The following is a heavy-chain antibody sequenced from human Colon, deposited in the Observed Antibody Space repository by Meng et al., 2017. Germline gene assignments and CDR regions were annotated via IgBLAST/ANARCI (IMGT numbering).Heavy chain of an antibody. V-gene: IGHV4-39*07. CDR3: VSRIVGSSETYF. D-gene: IGHD1-26*01. CDR2: ISYHRAT. CDR1: REHNNNQQYY. Sequence: VHLSQTFSLMCTGSREHNNNQQYYWVWIRSSPCTGLLWIGDISYHRATCYNPSLKSRVTISLDTSQNQFSLNLNAVTAADTSVYYCVSRIVGSSETYFWGQGTLVTVSS. J-gene: IGHJ1*01.